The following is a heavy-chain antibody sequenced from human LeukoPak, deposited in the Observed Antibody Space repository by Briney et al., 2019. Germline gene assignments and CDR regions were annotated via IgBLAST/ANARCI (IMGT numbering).Heavy chain of an antibody. CDR3: ARDLLVGWDFDY. Sequence: GGSLRLSCAASGFTFSSYEMNWVGQAPGKGLEWVSYISSSGSTIYYADSVKGRFTISRDNAKNSLYLQMNSLRAEDTAVYYCARDLLVGWDFDYWGQGTLVTVSS. D-gene: IGHD2-2*01. J-gene: IGHJ4*02. CDR2: ISSSGSTI. V-gene: IGHV3-48*03. CDR1: GFTFSSYE.